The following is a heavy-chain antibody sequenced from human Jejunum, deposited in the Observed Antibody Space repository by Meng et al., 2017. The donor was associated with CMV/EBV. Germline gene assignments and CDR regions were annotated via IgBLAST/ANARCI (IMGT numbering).Heavy chain of an antibody. CDR2: IKQDGSEK. Sequence: FTFITYWMTWFRQAPGKGLEWVANIKQDGSEKYYVDSVKGRFTISRDNAKNSLYLQINNLRVEDTAVYYCARGDGSIHASRLLDYWGQGTQVTVSS. J-gene: IGHJ4*02. CDR3: ARGDGSIHASRLLDY. V-gene: IGHV3-7*01. D-gene: IGHD2-15*01. CDR1: FTFITYW.